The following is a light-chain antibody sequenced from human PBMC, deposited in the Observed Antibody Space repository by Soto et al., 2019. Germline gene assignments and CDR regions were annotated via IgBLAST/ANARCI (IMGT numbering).Light chain of an antibody. J-gene: IGKJ1*01. Sequence: DLQMTQSPSSLSASVGDRVTITCRASQDISNFLAWFRQNPGKTPKSLIYGASNLQSGVPSKFSGSVSGTDFTLTISSLQPEDFGTYYCQQYHTFPWTFGQGTKLEI. CDR3: QQYHTFPWT. CDR2: GAS. CDR1: QDISNF. V-gene: IGKV1-16*02.